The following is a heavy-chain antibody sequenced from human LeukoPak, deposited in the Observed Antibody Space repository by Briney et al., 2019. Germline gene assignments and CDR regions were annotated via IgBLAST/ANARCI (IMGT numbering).Heavy chain of an antibody. CDR1: GGTSSSYA. J-gene: IGHJ5*02. CDR3: ASARPSNGYYGTNWFDP. Sequence: ASVKVSCKASGGTSSSYAISWVRQAPGQGLEWMGIINPSGGSTTYAQKFQGRVTMTRDTSTSTVYMELSSLRSEDTAVYYCASARPSNGYYGTNWFDPWAQGTLVTVSS. CDR2: INPSGGST. V-gene: IGHV1-46*01. D-gene: IGHD3-22*01.